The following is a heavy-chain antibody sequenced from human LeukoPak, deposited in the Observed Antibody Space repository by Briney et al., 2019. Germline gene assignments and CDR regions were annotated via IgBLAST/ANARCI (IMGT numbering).Heavy chain of an antibody. V-gene: IGHV3-7*04. D-gene: IGHD3-10*01. CDR2: IKQDGSEK. Sequence: GGALRLSCAASGFTFSTYAMSWVRQAPGEGLEWVANIKQDGSEKYYVDSVKGRFTISRDNAKNSLYLQMNSLRAEDTAVYYCARAMVRGVITPFYYYYGMDVWGQGTTVTVSS. J-gene: IGHJ6*02. CDR1: GFTFSTYA. CDR3: ARAMVRGVITPFYYYYGMDV.